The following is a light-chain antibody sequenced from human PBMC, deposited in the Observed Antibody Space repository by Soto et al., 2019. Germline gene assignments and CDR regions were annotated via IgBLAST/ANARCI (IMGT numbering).Light chain of an antibody. CDR1: QDISNY. V-gene: IGKV1-33*01. CDR3: QQYDNLLP. Sequence: DIQMTQSPSSLSASVGDRVTITCQASQDISNYLNWYQQKPGKAPKLLIYDASNLETGVPSRFSGSGSGTDFPFTISCRRPEDIATYYCQQYDNLLPFGPGTRLEIK. J-gene: IGKJ5*01. CDR2: DAS.